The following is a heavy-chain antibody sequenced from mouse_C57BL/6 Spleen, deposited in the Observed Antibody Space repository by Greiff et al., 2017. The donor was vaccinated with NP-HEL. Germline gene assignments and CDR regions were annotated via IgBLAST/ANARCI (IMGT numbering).Heavy chain of an antibody. V-gene: IGHV1-69*01. CDR3: ARSGYYGISPYYFDA. Sequence: QVQLQQPGAELVMPGASVKLSCKASGYTFTSYWMHWVKQRPGQGLEWIGEIDPSDSYTNYNQKFKGKSTLTVDKSSSTAYMQLSSLTSQSSAVYYCARSGYYGISPYYFDAWGQGTTLTVSS. D-gene: IGHD1-1*01. CDR2: IDPSDSYT. J-gene: IGHJ2*01. CDR1: GYTFTSYW.